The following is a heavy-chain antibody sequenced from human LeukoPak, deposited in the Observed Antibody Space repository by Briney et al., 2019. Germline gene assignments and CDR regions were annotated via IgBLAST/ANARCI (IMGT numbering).Heavy chain of an antibody. D-gene: IGHD3-22*01. Sequence: ASVKVSCKASGYTFTSYDINWVRQATGQGLEWMGWMNPNSGNTGYAQKFQGRVTMTRNTSISTAYMELSRLRSDDTAVYYCARVRVPYYYDSSGYYSHFDYWGQGTLVTVSS. CDR2: MNPNSGNT. CDR1: GYTFTSYD. CDR3: ARVRVPYYYDSSGYYSHFDY. J-gene: IGHJ4*02. V-gene: IGHV1-8*01.